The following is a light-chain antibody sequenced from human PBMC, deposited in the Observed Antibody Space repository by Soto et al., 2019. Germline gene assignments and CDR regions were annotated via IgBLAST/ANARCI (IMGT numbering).Light chain of an antibody. Sequence: QSVLTQPASVSGSPGQSITISCTSSNSDIGTYNYVSWFQQHPGKAPKLVISEVSNRPSGISHRFSGSKSGNAASLTISGLQAEDEATYYCSSYTSTSTLYVFGPGTKVTVL. J-gene: IGLJ1*01. CDR3: SSYTSTSTLYV. CDR2: EVS. CDR1: NSDIGTYNY. V-gene: IGLV2-14*01.